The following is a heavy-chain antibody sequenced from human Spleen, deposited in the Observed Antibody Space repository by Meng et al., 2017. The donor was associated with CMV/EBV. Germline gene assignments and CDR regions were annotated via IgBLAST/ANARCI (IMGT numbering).Heavy chain of an antibody. V-gene: IGHV3-20*04. J-gene: IGHJ6*02. CDR1: GFTFDDYG. D-gene: IGHD2-2*01. CDR3: ARVVGIVVVPPALGGMDV. Sequence: GGSLRLSCAASGFTFDDYGMSWVRQAPGKGLEWVSGINWNGGSTGFADSVKGRFTISRDNAKNSLYLQMNSLRAVDTAVYYCARVVGIVVVPPALGGMDVWGQGTTVTVSS. CDR2: INWNGGST.